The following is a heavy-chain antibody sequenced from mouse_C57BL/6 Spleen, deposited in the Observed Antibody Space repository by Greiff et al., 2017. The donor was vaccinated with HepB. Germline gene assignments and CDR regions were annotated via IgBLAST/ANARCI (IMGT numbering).Heavy chain of an antibody. CDR1: GYTFTSYW. Sequence: QVHVQQPGAELVKPGASVKMSCKASGYTFTSYWITWVKQRPGQGLEWIGDIYPGSGSTNYNEKFKSKATLTVDTSTSTAFMQISSLTSEDSAVYCGARKGGYYGYWGQGTTLTVSS. CDR3: ARKGGYYGY. V-gene: IGHV1-55*01. J-gene: IGHJ2*01. D-gene: IGHD2-3*01. CDR2: IYPGSGST.